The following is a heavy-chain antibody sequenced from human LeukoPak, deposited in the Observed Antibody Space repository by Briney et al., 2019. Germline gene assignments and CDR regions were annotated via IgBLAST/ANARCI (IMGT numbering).Heavy chain of an antibody. V-gene: IGHV3-53*01. D-gene: IGHD4-11*01. CDR2: IYSDGTT. Sequence: PGGSLRLSCIPPGFTVSSNYMSWVRQAPGKGLEWVSVIYSDGTTYYADSVKGRFTISRDNSKNTLYLQMNSLRAEDTAVYYCARDSPYSDYLIGGAFNIWGQGTMVTVSS. CDR3: ARDSPYSDYLIGGAFNI. CDR1: GFTVSSNY. J-gene: IGHJ3*02.